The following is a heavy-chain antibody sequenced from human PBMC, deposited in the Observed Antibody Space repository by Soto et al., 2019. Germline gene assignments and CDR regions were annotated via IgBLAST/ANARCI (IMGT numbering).Heavy chain of an antibody. D-gene: IGHD2-15*01. CDR1: GFTFSSYW. CDR2: INSDGSST. V-gene: IGHV3-74*01. J-gene: IGHJ6*02. CDR3: AKGEEDIVVVVAAWNYYYYGMDV. Sequence: GGSLRLSCAASGFTFSSYWMHWVRQAPGKGLVWVSRINSDGSSTSYADSVKGRFTISRDNAKNTLYLQMNSLRAEDTAVYYCAKGEEDIVVVVAAWNYYYYGMDVWGQGTTVTVSS.